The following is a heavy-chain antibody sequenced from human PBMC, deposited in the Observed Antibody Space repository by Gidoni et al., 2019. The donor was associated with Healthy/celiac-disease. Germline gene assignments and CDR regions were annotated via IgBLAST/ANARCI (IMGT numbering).Heavy chain of an antibody. V-gene: IGHV1-69*01. CDR2: IIPIFGTA. CDR1: GGTFSSYA. CDR3: ATTWGPPGVTTVTMPPAQ. J-gene: IGHJ4*02. Sequence: QVQLVQSGAEVKKPGSSVKVSCKASGGTFSSYAISWVRQAPGQGLEWMGGIIPIFGTANYAQKFQGRVTITADESTSTAYMELSSLRSEDTAVYYCATTWGPPGVTTVTMPPAQWGQGTLVTVSS. D-gene: IGHD4-17*01.